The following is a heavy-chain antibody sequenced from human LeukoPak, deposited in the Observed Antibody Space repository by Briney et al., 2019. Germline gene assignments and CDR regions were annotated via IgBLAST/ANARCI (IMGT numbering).Heavy chain of an antibody. J-gene: IGHJ4*02. CDR2: INWDGSTI. CDR3: ARDGPSSGYDY. V-gene: IGHV3-74*01. CDR1: GFTFSSYW. D-gene: IGHD5-12*01. Sequence: GGSPRLSCAASGFTFSSYWMHWVRQAPGKGLVWVSRINWDGSTITYVDSVKGRFTISRDNAKNTLYLQMNSLRAEDTAVYFCARDGPSSGYDYWGQGTLVTVSS.